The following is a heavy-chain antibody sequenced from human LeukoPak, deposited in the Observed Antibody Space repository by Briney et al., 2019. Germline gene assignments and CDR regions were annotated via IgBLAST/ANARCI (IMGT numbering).Heavy chain of an antibody. CDR3: TTSTLFSGSYPDDY. V-gene: IGHV3-15*01. J-gene: IGHJ4*02. Sequence: GGSLRLSCAASGFTFSNAWMSWVRQAPGKGLEWIGRIKSKAHGGTTDYAAPVKGRFPISRDDSKNTLYLQMNSLKTEDTAVYYCTTSTLFSGSYPDDYWGQGTLVTVSS. CDR2: IKSKAHGGTT. D-gene: IGHD1-26*01. CDR1: GFTFSNAW.